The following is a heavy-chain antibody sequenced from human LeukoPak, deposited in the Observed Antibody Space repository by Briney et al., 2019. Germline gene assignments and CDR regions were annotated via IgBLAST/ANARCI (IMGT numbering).Heavy chain of an antibody. CDR3: ARDHMVRGVTALYYFDY. CDR1: GFTFISYS. CDR2: ISISSSYI. J-gene: IGHJ4*02. V-gene: IGHV3-21*01. D-gene: IGHD3-10*01. Sequence: PGGSLRLSCAASGFTFISYSMSWVRQAPGKGLEWVSSISISSSYIYYAGSVKGRFTISRDNAKNSLYLQMNSLRAEDTAVYYCARDHMVRGVTALYYFDYWGQGTLVTVSS.